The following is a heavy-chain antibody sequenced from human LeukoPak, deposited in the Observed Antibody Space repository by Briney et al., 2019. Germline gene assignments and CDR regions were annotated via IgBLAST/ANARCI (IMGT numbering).Heavy chain of an antibody. D-gene: IGHD3-10*01. CDR3: ARERSESITMVRGVLFDY. CDR1: GGSISSGDYY. J-gene: IGHJ4*02. Sequence: SQTLSLTCTLSGGSISSGDYYWSWIRQPPGKGLEWIGYIYYSGSTYYNPSLKSRVTISVDMSKNQFSLKLRSVTAADTAVYYCARERSESITMVRGVLFDYWGQGTLVTVSS. CDR2: IYYSGST. V-gene: IGHV4-30-4*08.